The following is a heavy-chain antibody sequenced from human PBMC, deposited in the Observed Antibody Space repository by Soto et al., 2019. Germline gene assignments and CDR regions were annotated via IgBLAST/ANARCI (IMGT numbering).Heavy chain of an antibody. Sequence: QVQLVESGGGVVQPGRSLRLSCAASGFTFSSYGMHWVRQAPGKGLEWVAVISYDGSNKYYADSVKGRFTISRDNSKNMLYLQMNSLRAEDTAVYYCAKSQFEPDYYDSSGLDYWGQGTLVTVSS. V-gene: IGHV3-30*18. CDR2: ISYDGSNK. CDR1: GFTFSSYG. J-gene: IGHJ4*02. CDR3: AKSQFEPDYYDSSGLDY. D-gene: IGHD3-22*01.